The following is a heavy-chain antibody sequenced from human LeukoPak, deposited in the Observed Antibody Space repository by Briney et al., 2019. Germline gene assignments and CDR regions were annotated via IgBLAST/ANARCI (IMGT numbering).Heavy chain of an antibody. Sequence: PGGSLRLSCAASGFTFSGSAMHWVRQTSGKGLEWVGRIRSKANSYATAYGASVKGRFTIFRDDSKNTAYLQMNSLKTEDTAVYYCTRHAHCTSSSCYNVYYYGMDVWGQGTTVTVPS. CDR3: TRHAHCTSSSCYNVYYYGMDV. CDR2: IRSKANSYAT. J-gene: IGHJ6*02. CDR1: GFTFSGSA. V-gene: IGHV3-73*01. D-gene: IGHD2-2*02.